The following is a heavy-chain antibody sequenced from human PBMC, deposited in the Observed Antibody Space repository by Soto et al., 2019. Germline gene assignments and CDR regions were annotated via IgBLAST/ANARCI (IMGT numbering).Heavy chain of an antibody. D-gene: IGHD1-26*01. CDR1: GGSFSGYY. Sequence: QVQLQQWGAGLLKPSETLSLTCAVYGGSFSGYYWSWIRQPPGKGLEWIGEINHSGSTNYNPSLKSLVTISVDTSKNQVSLKLSSVTAADTAVYYCARDPVGVGATSGFDYWGQGTLVTVSS. CDR3: ARDPVGVGATSGFDY. CDR2: INHSGST. V-gene: IGHV4-34*01. J-gene: IGHJ4*02.